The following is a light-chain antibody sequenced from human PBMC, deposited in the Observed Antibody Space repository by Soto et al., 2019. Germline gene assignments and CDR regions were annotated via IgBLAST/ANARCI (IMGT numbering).Light chain of an antibody. CDR2: LTS. J-gene: IGKJ1*01. V-gene: IGKV3-11*01. CDR3: HQRQSWPRT. CDR1: QTVNSR. Sequence: EIVLTQSPATLSSFPGERATLSCRASQTVNSRLAWYQHKPGQAPRLLIYLTSNRATGIPARFSGSGSGTDFTLTISSLEPEDFAVYYCHQRQSWPRTFGQGTKV.